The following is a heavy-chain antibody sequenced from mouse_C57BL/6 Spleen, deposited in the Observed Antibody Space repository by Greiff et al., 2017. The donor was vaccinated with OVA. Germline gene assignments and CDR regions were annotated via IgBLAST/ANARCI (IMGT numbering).Heavy chain of an antibody. D-gene: IGHD1-1*01. J-gene: IGHJ4*01. V-gene: IGHV1-15*01. CDR1: GYTFTDYE. CDR2: IDPETGGT. CDR3: TRNYGSSLYAMDY. Sequence: VQLQQSGAELVRPGASVTLSCKASGYTFTDYEMHWVKQTPVHGLEWIGAIDPETGGTAYNQKFKGKAILTADKSSSTAYMERRSLTSEDSAVYYCTRNYGSSLYAMDYWGQGTSVTVSS.